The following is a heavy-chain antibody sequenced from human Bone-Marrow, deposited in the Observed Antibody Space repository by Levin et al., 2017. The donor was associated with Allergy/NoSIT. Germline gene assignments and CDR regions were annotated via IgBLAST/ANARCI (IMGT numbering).Heavy chain of an antibody. CDR3: VRGPGGKGFDY. CDR2: VYSATTGSST. D-gene: IGHD4-23*01. Sequence: PGGSLRLSCAVSGFSVSGFSMNWVRQAPGKGPEWVSVVYSATTGSSTYYADSVKGRATISRDNSKNTLSLHMNSLRVEDTAIYYCVRGPGGKGFDYWGQGTLVTVSS. CDR1: GFSVSGFS. J-gene: IGHJ4*02. V-gene: IGHV3-66*01.